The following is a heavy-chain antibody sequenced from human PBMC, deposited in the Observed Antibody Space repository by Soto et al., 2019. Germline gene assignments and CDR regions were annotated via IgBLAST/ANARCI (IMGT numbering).Heavy chain of an antibody. CDR2: ISSSTSYM. Sequence: EVQLVESGGGLVKPGGSLRLSCAASGFTFSSYSMNWVRQAPGKGLEWVSSISSSTSYMYYADSVKGRFTISRDNAKNSLYLQMKSLRAADTAVYSCARDFRVGYDFDYWGQGTLVTVSS. J-gene: IGHJ4*02. D-gene: IGHD5-12*01. V-gene: IGHV3-21*01. CDR3: ARDFRVGYDFDY. CDR1: GFTFSSYS.